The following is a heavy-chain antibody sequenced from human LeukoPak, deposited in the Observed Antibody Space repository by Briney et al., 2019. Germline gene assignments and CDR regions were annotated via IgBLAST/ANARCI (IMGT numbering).Heavy chain of an antibody. J-gene: IGHJ4*02. D-gene: IGHD6-19*01. CDR2: INPNSGGT. Sequence: GASVKVSCKASGYTFTGYYMHWVRQAPGQGLEWMGWINPNSGGTNYAQKFRGRVTMTRDTSISTAYMELSRLRSDDTAVYYCARTPRIAVAGHFDYWGQGTLVTVSS. CDR1: GYTFTGYY. CDR3: ARTPRIAVAGHFDY. V-gene: IGHV1-2*02.